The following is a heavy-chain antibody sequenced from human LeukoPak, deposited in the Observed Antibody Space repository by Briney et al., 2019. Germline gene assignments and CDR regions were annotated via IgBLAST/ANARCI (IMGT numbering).Heavy chain of an antibody. D-gene: IGHD3-22*01. Sequence: SETLSLTCAVFSGSFSGYYWSWIRQPPGKGLEWIGEINHSGSTNYNPSLKSRVTISVDTSKNQFSLKLSSVTAADTAVYYCARVQSNYYVSSGYLDDTFDFWGQGTMVTVSS. CDR3: ARVQSNYYVSSGYLDDTFDF. CDR1: SGSFSGYY. V-gene: IGHV4-34*01. J-gene: IGHJ3*01. CDR2: INHSGST.